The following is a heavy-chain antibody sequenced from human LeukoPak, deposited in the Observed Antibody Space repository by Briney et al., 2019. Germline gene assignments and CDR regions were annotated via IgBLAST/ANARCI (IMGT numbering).Heavy chain of an antibody. CDR1: GFTFSSYG. Sequence: GRSLRLSCAASGFTFSSYGMHWVRQAPGKGQEWVAVIWYDGSNKYYADSVKGRFTISRDNSKNTLYLQMNSLRAEDTAVYYCAKVPGHYYYYMDVWGKGTTVTVSS. CDR3: AKVPGHYYYYMDV. V-gene: IGHV3-33*06. J-gene: IGHJ6*03. CDR2: IWYDGSNK.